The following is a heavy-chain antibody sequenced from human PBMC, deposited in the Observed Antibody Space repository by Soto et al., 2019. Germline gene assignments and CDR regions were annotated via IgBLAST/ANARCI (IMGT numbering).Heavy chain of an antibody. Sequence: SVKVSCKASGGTFSSYAISWVRQAPGQGLEWMGGIIPIFGTANYAQKFQGRVTITADKSTSTAYMELSSLRSEDTAVYYCARGGYSSSWSFDYWGQGTLVTVSS. V-gene: IGHV1-69*06. D-gene: IGHD6-13*01. CDR1: GGTFSSYA. CDR3: ARGGYSSSWSFDY. CDR2: IIPIFGTA. J-gene: IGHJ4*02.